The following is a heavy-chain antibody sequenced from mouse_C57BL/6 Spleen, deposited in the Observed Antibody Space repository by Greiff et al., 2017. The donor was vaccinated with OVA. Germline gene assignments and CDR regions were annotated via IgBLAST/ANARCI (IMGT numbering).Heavy chain of an antibody. J-gene: IGHJ2*01. CDR1: GFTFSDYG. CDR3: ARPGITTVLECYYFYY. V-gene: IGHV5-17*01. D-gene: IGHD1-1*01. Sequence: DVKLVESGGGLVKPGGSLKLSCAASGFTFSDYGMHWVRQAPEKGLEWVAYISSGSSTIYYADTVKGRFTISRDNAKNTLFLKMTSLRSEDTAMYYCARPGITTVLECYYFYYWGQGTTLTVSS. CDR2: ISSGSSTI.